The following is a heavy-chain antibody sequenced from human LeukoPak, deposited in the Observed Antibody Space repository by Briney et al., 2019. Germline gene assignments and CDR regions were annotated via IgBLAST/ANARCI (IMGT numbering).Heavy chain of an antibody. CDR2: ICDNGNT. V-gene: IGHV4-59*01. J-gene: IGHJ4*02. Sequence: PSETLSLTCTFSGGSFRPAHWSWIRQPPGKGLEWIGVICDNGNTAYNPSLKSRVTISVDPSKSQFSLKLSSLAAADTAVYYCATGRDPYKTGHWGQGTLVTVSS. D-gene: IGHD5-24*01. CDR1: GGSFRPAH. CDR3: ATGRDPYKTGH.